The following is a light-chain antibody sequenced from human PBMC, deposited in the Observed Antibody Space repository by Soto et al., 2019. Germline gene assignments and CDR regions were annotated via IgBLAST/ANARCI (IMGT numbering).Light chain of an antibody. CDR1: QSISSSY. J-gene: IGKJ1*01. Sequence: EIVLTQSPGTLSLPPGERTTPSCRASQSISSSYLAWYQQKPGQAPRLLGYGASSRATGIPDRFSGSGSGTDFTLTISRLEPEDFALYYCQQYSSTFWTLGQGTKV. CDR2: GAS. V-gene: IGKV3-20*01. CDR3: QQYSSTFWT.